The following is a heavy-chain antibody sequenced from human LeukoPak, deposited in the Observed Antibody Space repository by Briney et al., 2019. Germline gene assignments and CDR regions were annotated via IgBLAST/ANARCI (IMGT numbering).Heavy chain of an antibody. V-gene: IGHV4-39*01. CDR1: GGSISTSSCY. CDR3: ARQVTFGYAFAYYFDY. D-gene: IGHD5-18*01. CDR2: IHNSEST. J-gene: IGHJ4*02. Sequence: SETLSLTCTVSGGSISTSSCYWGWIRQPPGKGLEWIGNIHNSESTYCNPSLKSRVTMSVDTSKNQFSLKLSSVTAADTAVYYCARQVTFGYAFAYYFDYWGQGSLVTVSS.